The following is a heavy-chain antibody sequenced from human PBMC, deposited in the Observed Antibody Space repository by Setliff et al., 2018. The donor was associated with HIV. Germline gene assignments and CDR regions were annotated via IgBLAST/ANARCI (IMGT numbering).Heavy chain of an antibody. V-gene: IGHV4-39*01. CDR1: GGSISSSSHY. Sequence: SETLSLTCTVSGGSISSSSHYWGWIRQSPGKGLEWIGSIYYSGSTYYNSSLKSRVTIFVDTSKNQFSLKLRSVTAADTAVYYCAREIPYSYGGRGHPLWGQGTLVTVSS. D-gene: IGHD3-22*01. CDR3: AREIPYSYGGRGHPL. CDR2: IYYSGST. J-gene: IGHJ4*02.